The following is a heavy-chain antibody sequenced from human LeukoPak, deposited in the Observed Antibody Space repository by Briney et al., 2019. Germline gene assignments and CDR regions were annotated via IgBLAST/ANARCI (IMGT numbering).Heavy chain of an antibody. CDR1: GFTFSSYS. Sequence: GGSLRLSCAASGFTFSSYSMNWVRQAPGKGLEWVSSISSSSSYIYYADSVKGRFTISRDNAKNSLYLQMNSLRAEDTAVYYCARAGKDDLWSGYYFDYWGQGTLVTVSS. J-gene: IGHJ4*02. CDR2: ISSSSSYI. V-gene: IGHV3-21*01. CDR3: ARAGKDDLWSGYYFDY. D-gene: IGHD3-3*01.